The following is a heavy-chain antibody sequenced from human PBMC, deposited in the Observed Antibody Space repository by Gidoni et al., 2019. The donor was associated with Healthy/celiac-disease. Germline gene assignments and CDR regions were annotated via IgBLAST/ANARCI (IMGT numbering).Heavy chain of an antibody. CDR1: GYSFTSYW. CDR3: ARLVTGTPRTMYGMDV. Sequence: EVQLVQSGAEVKKPGESLRISCKGSGYSFTSYWISWVRQRPGKGLEWMGRIDPSDSYTNYSPSFQGHVTISADKSISTAYLQWSSLKASDTAMYYCARLVTGTPRTMYGMDVWGQGTTVTVSS. J-gene: IGHJ6*02. V-gene: IGHV5-10-1*03. D-gene: IGHD1-20*01. CDR2: IDPSDSYT.